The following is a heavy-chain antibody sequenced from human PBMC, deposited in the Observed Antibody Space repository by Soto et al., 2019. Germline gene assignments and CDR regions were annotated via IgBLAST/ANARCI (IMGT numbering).Heavy chain of an antibody. J-gene: IGHJ6*02. CDR3: ARVHHLPFGGVIVIPTTNYYYYGMDV. CDR2: INPNSGGT. D-gene: IGHD3-16*02. Sequence: EASVKVSCKASGYTFTGYYMHWVRQAPGQGLEWMGWINPNSGGTNYAQKFQGRVTMTRDTSISTAYMELSRLRSDDTAVYYCARVHHLPFGGVIVIPTTNYYYYGMDVWGQGNTFSVSS. CDR1: GYTFTGYY. V-gene: IGHV1-2*02.